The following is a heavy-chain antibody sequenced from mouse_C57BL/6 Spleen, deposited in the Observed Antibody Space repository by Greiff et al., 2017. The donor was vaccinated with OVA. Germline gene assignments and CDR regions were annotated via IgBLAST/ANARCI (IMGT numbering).Heavy chain of an antibody. CDR3: ARVYDYAYYAMDY. CDR1: GYTFTSYS. D-gene: IGHD2-4*01. Sequence: QVQLQQSGAELARPGASVKMSCKASGYTFTSYSMHWVKQRPGQGLVWIGYITPSSGYTKYNQKFKDKATLTADKSSSTAYMQLSSLTSEDSAVYYCARVYDYAYYAMDYWGQGTSVTVSS. J-gene: IGHJ4*01. V-gene: IGHV1-4*01. CDR2: ITPSSGYT.